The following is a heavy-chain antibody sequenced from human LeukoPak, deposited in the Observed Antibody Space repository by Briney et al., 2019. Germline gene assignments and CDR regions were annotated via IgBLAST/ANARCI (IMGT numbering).Heavy chain of an antibody. J-gene: IGHJ4*02. CDR2: ISAYNGNT. D-gene: IGHD3-3*01. Sequence: ASVKVSCKASGYTFTSYGISWVRQAPGQGLEWMGWISAYNGNTNYAQKLQGRVTMTTDTSTSTAYMEMRSVRSDDTAVYYCARDRRYDFWSGYYLFDYWGQGTLVTVSS. CDR3: ARDRRYDFWSGYYLFDY. V-gene: IGHV1-18*01. CDR1: GYTFTSYG.